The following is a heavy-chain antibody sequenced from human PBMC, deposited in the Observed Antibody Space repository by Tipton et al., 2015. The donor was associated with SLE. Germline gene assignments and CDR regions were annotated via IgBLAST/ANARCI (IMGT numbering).Heavy chain of an antibody. CDR2: ISYDGSNK. V-gene: IGHV3-30*04. D-gene: IGHD1-26*01. CDR1: GFTFSSYA. Sequence: RSLRLSCAASGFTFSSYAMHWVRQAPGKGLEWVAVISYDGSNKYYADSVKGRFTISRDNSKNTLYLQMNSLRAEDTAGYYCARQSWEREGGAFDIWGQGTMVTVSS. J-gene: IGHJ3*02. CDR3: ARQSWEREGGAFDI.